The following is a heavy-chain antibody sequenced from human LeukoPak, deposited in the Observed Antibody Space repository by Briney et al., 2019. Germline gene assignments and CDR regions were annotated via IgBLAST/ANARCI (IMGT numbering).Heavy chain of an antibody. Sequence: GGSLRLSCAASGFTFSSYSMNWVRQAPEKGLEWVSSISSSSSYIYYADSVKGRFTISRDNAKNSLYLQMNSLRAEDTAVYYCASDIVVVPAAMASDGNWFDPWGQGTLVTVSS. D-gene: IGHD2-2*01. J-gene: IGHJ5*02. CDR3: ASDIVVVPAAMASDGNWFDP. V-gene: IGHV3-21*01. CDR1: GFTFSSYS. CDR2: ISSSSSYI.